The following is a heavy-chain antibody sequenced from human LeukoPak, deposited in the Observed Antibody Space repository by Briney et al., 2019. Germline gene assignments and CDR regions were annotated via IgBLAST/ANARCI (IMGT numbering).Heavy chain of an antibody. J-gene: IGHJ5*02. CDR2: IYYSGST. V-gene: IGHV4-30-4*08. CDR1: GGSISSGDYY. D-gene: IGHD6-13*01. Sequence: PSQTLSLTCTVSGGSISSGDYYWSWIRQPPGKGLEWIGYIYYSGSTYYNPSLKSRVTISVDTSKNQFSLKLSSVTAADTAVYYCARAGYSSSWYSQFGWFDPWGQGTLVTVSS. CDR3: ARAGYSSSWYSQFGWFDP.